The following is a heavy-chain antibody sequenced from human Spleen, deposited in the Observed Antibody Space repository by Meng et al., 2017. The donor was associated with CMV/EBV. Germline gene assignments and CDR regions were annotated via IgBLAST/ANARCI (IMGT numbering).Heavy chain of an antibody. Sequence: GGSLRLSCTVSGGSVSSGSYYWSWIRQPPGKGLEWVSVIYSGGSTYYADSVKGRFTISRDNSKNTLYLQMNNLRAEDTAVYYCARLPGVTGTAQTWGWGQGTLVTVSS. CDR3: ARLPGVTGTAQTWG. J-gene: IGHJ4*02. D-gene: IGHD1-7*01. V-gene: IGHV3-66*04. CDR2: IYSGGST. CDR1: GGSVSSGSYY.